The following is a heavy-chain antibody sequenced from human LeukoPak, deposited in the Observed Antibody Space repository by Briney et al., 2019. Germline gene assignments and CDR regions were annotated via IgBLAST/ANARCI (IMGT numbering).Heavy chain of an antibody. Sequence: ASVKVSCKASGYTFIDYYMYWVRQAPGQGLEWMGWINPNSGGTNYAQKFQGRVTMTRDTSISTAYMELSRLRSDDTAVYYCARDLGYFDSSGYYAIWGQGTLVTVSS. D-gene: IGHD3-22*01. CDR1: GYTFIDYY. CDR2: INPNSGGT. CDR3: ARDLGYFDSSGYYAI. V-gene: IGHV1-2*02. J-gene: IGHJ4*02.